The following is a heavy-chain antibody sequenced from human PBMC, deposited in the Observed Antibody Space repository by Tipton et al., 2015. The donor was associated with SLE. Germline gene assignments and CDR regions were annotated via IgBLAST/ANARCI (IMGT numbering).Heavy chain of an antibody. CDR3: ARDPNWGSFGY. J-gene: IGHJ4*02. D-gene: IGHD7-27*01. V-gene: IGHV4-38-2*02. Sequence: TLSLTCAVSGYSISSGYYWGWIRQPPGKGLEWIGYIYYSGSTNYNPSLKSRVTISVDTSKNQFSLKLSSVTAADTAVYYCARDPNWGSFGYWGQGTLVTVSS. CDR2: IYYSGST. CDR1: GYSISSGYY.